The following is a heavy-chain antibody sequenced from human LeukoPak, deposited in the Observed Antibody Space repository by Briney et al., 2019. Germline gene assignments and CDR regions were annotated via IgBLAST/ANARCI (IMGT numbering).Heavy chain of an antibody. V-gene: IGHV3-23*01. Sequence: GGSLTLSCAVSGFTFSTYAMSWVRQAPAKGLEWVSGISDSGGTTYYADSVKGRFTISRDNSKNTLYLQMNSLRAEDTAVYYCAKHSYRVDSFTDYWGQGTLVTVSS. CDR2: ISDSGGTT. CDR3: AKHSYRVDSFTDY. D-gene: IGHD5-12*01. J-gene: IGHJ4*02. CDR1: GFTFSTYA.